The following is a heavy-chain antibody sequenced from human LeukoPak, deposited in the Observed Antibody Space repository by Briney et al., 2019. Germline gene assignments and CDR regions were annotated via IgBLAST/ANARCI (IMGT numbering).Heavy chain of an antibody. Sequence: GGSLRLSCAASGFTFSSYGIHWVRQAPGKGLEWVAFIRYDGSNKYYADSVKGRFTISRDNAKNSLYLQMNSLRAEDTAVYYCATYGDLHNAFDIWGQGTMVTVSS. CDR2: IRYDGSNK. CDR1: GFTFSSYG. V-gene: IGHV3-30*02. CDR3: ATYGDLHNAFDI. D-gene: IGHD4-17*01. J-gene: IGHJ3*02.